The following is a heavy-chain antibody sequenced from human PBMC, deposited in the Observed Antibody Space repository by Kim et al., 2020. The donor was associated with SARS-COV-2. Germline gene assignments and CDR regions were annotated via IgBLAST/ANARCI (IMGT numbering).Heavy chain of an antibody. CDR2: SGNT. Sequence: SGNTNDAQKFQERVTITRDMSTSTAYMELSSLRSEDTAVYYCAAVGGSDYWGQGTLVTVSS. J-gene: IGHJ4*02. V-gene: IGHV1-58*01. CDR3: AAVGGSDY. D-gene: IGHD1-26*01.